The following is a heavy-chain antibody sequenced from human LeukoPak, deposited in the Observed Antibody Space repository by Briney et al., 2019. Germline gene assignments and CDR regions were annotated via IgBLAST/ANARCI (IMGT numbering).Heavy chain of an antibody. CDR3: AGGLAVYSSGWSYDY. Sequence: VASVKVSCKASGYTFTGYYMHWVRQAPGQGLGWMGWINPNSGGTNYAQKFQGRVTMTRDTSISTAYMELSRLRSDDTAVYYCAGGLAVYSSGWSYDYWGQGTLVTVSS. V-gene: IGHV1-2*02. J-gene: IGHJ4*02. CDR1: GYTFTGYY. D-gene: IGHD6-19*01. CDR2: INPNSGGT.